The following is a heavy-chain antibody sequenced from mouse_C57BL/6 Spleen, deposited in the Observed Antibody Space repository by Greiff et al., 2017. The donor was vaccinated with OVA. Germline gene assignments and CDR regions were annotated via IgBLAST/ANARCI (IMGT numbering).Heavy chain of an antibody. CDR1: GYTFTEYT. CDR3: ARRSLEQAWFAY. V-gene: IGHV1-62-2*01. CDR2: FYPGSGSI. Sequence: QVQLKESGAELVKPGASVKLSCKASGYTFTEYTIHWVKQRSGQGLEWIGWFYPGSGSIKYNEKFKDKATLTADKSSSTVYMELSRLTSEDSAVYFCARRSLEQAWFAYWGQGTLVTVSA. J-gene: IGHJ3*01. D-gene: IGHD1-3*01.